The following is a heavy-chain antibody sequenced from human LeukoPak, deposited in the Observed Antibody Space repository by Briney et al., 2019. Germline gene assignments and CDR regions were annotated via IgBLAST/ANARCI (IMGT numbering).Heavy chain of an antibody. Sequence: ASVKVSCKASGYTFTSYYMHWVRQAPGQGLEWMGIINPSGGSTSCAQKFQGRVTMTRDTSTSTVYMELSSLRSEDTAVYYCARETIVVVPAAHRSPYGMDVWGQGTTVTVSS. J-gene: IGHJ6*02. CDR3: ARETIVVVPAAHRSPYGMDV. CDR1: GYTFTSYY. CDR2: INPSGGST. V-gene: IGHV1-46*01. D-gene: IGHD2-2*01.